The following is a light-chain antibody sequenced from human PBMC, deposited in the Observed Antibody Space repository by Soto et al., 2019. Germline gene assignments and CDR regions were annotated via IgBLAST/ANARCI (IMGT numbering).Light chain of an antibody. V-gene: IGLV1-36*01. CDR1: SSNIGNNV. CDR3: AAWDDSLNGVV. CDR2: YDH. Sequence: QSVLTQPPSVSEAPRQRVTISCSGSSSNIGNNVVNWYQQFPGKAPKLLIYYDHLLPSGVSDRFSGSKSGSSATLAINGLQSEDEADYYCAAWDDSLNGVVIGGGTKPPS. J-gene: IGLJ2*01.